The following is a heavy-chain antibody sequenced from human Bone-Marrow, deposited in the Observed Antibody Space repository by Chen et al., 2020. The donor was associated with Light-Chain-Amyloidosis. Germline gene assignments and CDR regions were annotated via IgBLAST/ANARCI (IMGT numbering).Heavy chain of an antibody. Sequence: PGESLKISCKGSGYTFPNYWIGWVRQMPGKGLEWIGVIYPDDSDARYSPSFEGQVTISADKSITTAYLQWRSLKASDTAMYYCARRRDGYNFDYWGQGTLVTVSS. CDR3: ARRRDGYNFDY. CDR2: IYPDDSDA. J-gene: IGHJ4*02. V-gene: IGHV5-51*01. D-gene: IGHD5-12*01. CDR1: GYTFPNYW.